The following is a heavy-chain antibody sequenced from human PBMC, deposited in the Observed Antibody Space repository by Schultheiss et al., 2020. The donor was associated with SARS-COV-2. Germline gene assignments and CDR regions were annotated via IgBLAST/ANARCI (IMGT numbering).Heavy chain of an antibody. CDR2: IYHSGST. CDR3: AREIVVVPAAIRVGMDV. J-gene: IGHJ6*02. CDR1: GGSFSGYY. V-gene: IGHV4-34*01. D-gene: IGHD2-2*01. Sequence: SETLSLTCVVYGGSFSGYYWSWIRQPPGKGLEWIGSIYHSGSTNYNPSLKSRVTISVDTSKNQFSLKLSSVTAADTAVYYCAREIVVVPAAIRVGMDVWGQGTTVTVSS.